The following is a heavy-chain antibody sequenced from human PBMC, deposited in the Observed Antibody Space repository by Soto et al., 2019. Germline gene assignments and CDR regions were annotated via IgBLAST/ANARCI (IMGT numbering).Heavy chain of an antibody. CDR3: AREVTMVRGVIYYNMDV. CDR2: IYYSGST. J-gene: IGHJ6*02. D-gene: IGHD3-10*01. CDR1: GCSISSYY. Sequence: QVQLQESGPGLVKPSETLSLTCTVSGCSISSYYWSWIRQPPGKVLEWIGYIYYSGSTNYNPSLKSRVTISVETSKHQFSLKLSSVYAADTAVYYCAREVTMVRGVIYYNMDVWGQGTTVTLSS. V-gene: IGHV4-59*01.